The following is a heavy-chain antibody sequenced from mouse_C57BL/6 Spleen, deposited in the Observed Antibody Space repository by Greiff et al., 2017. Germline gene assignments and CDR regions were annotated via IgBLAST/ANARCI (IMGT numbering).Heavy chain of an antibody. CDR2: INPSTGGT. CDR1: GYSFTGYY. D-gene: IGHD2-1*01. Sequence: VQLQQSGPELVKPGASVKISCKASGYSFTGYYMNWVKQSPEKSLEWIGEINPSTGGTTYNQKFKAKATLTVDKSSSTAYMQLKSLTSEDSAVYYCARGGGYGNLAWFAYWGQGTLVTVSA. J-gene: IGHJ3*01. CDR3: ARGGGYGNLAWFAY. V-gene: IGHV1-42*01.